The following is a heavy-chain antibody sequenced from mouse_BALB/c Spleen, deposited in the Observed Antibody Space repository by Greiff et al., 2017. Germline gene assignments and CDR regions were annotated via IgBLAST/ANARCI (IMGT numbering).Heavy chain of an antibody. V-gene: IGHV1S81*02. J-gene: IGHJ3*01. Sequence: QVQLQQSGAELVKPGASVKLSCKASGYTFTSYYMYWVKQRPGQGLEWIGEINPSNGGTNFNEKFKSKATLTVDKSSSTAYMQLSSLTSEDSALYYCASYDYDGAYWGQGTLVTVSA. CDR3: ASYDYDGAY. CDR2: INPSNGGT. D-gene: IGHD2-4*01. CDR1: GYTFTSYY.